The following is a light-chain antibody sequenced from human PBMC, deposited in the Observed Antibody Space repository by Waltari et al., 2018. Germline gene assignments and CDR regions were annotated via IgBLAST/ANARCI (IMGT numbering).Light chain of an antibody. CDR1: RGHSSNI. CDR2: VNSDGSH. Sequence: QLVLTQSPSASASLGASVRLTCTLSRGHSSNIIAWHQQQPEKGPRYLMKVNSDGSHSKGDEIPDRFSGSDSGAERYLTISSVQSEDEADYYCQTGGHGTWVFGGGTKLTVL. CDR3: QTGGHGTWV. J-gene: IGLJ3*02. V-gene: IGLV4-69*02.